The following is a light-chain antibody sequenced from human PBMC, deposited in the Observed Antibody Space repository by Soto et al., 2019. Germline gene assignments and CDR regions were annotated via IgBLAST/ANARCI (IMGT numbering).Light chain of an antibody. CDR2: GTS. CDR3: QQYGSSPYT. CDR1: QTLRDTY. Sequence: ENVLTLSPGTLSLSPGERATLSCRASQTLRDTYLTWFQQKPGQAPRLLIYGTSSRATGIPDRFSGSGSGTDFTLTISKLEPEDFAVYYCQQYGSSPYTFGQGTKLEIK. V-gene: IGKV3-20*01. J-gene: IGKJ2*01.